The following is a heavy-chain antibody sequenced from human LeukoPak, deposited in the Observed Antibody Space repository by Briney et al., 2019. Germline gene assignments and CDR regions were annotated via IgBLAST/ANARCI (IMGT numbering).Heavy chain of an antibody. Sequence: SETLSLTCTVSGGSISSSSYYWGWIRQPPGKGLEWIGSIYYSGSTYYNPSLKSRVTISVDTSKNQFSLKLSSVTAADTAVYYCARQYQLLSAHLGDWGQGTLVTVSS. J-gene: IGHJ4*02. CDR3: ARQYQLLSAHLGD. V-gene: IGHV4-39*01. D-gene: IGHD2-2*01. CDR1: GGSISSSSYY. CDR2: IYYSGST.